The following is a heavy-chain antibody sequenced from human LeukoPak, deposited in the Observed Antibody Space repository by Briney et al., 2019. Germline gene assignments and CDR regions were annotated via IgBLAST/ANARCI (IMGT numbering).Heavy chain of an antibody. Sequence: SQTLSLTCTVSGGSISSGGYYWSWIRQHPGKGLEWIGYIYYSGSTSYNPSLESRVTISVDMSKNQFSLKLSSVTAADTAVYFCVRGSGSGWPPSYYYGMDVWGQGTTVTVSS. V-gene: IGHV4-31*03. CDR2: IYYSGST. CDR3: VRGSGSGWPPSYYYGMDV. D-gene: IGHD6-19*01. J-gene: IGHJ6*02. CDR1: GGSISSGGYY.